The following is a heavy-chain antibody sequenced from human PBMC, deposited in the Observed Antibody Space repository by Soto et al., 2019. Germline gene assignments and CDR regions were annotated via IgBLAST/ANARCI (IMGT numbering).Heavy chain of an antibody. CDR2: FIPIFGTT. V-gene: IGHV1-69*12. D-gene: IGHD3-10*02. Sequence: QVVQSGAEVKKPGSSVKVSCKASGGTFNRQAFSWVRQAPGQGLEWMGGFIPIFGTTDYSQKSQGRVTSTADEATSTAYRELSSLTSDDTAVYYCARVDSSMFEGGEWFDPWGQGALVTVSS. CDR1: GGTFNRQA. CDR3: ARVDSSMFEGGEWFDP. J-gene: IGHJ5*02.